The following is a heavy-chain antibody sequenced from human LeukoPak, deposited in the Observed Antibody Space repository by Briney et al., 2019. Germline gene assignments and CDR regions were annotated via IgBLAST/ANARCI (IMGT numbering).Heavy chain of an antibody. CDR3: ARERAVAGLDY. V-gene: IGHV4-39*07. Sequence: SETLSLTCTVAGGSITSSGYHWAWIRQPPGKGLEWVANIYYSRSSFHTFYNPSLKSRVAISVDTSKNQFSLKLSSVTAADTAVYYCARERAVAGLDYWGQGTLVTVSS. CDR1: GGSITSSGYH. J-gene: IGHJ4*02. D-gene: IGHD6-19*01. CDR2: IYYSRSSFHT.